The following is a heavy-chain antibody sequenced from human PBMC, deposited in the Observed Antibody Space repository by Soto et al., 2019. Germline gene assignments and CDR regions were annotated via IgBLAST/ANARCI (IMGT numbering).Heavy chain of an antibody. Sequence: EVQLVESGGGLVQPGGSLRLSCAASGFTFSTYWMHWVRQVPGKGLVWVSRINSDGTSTNYADSVKGRFTISRDNAKSTLYLQMNSLRAEDTAVHYCARDRSNSYWFDPWGQGTLVTVCS. D-gene: IGHD4-4*01. CDR2: INSDGTST. CDR1: GFTFSTYW. V-gene: IGHV3-74*01. CDR3: ARDRSNSYWFDP. J-gene: IGHJ5*02.